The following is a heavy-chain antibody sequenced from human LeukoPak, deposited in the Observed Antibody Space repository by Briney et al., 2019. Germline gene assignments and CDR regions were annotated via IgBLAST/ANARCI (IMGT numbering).Heavy chain of an antibody. Sequence: SETLSLTCTVSGGSISSYYWSWIRQPPGKGLEWIGYIYYSGSTNYNPSLKSRVTISVDTSKNQFSLKLSSVTAAGTAVYYCARTVGRVWFDPWGQGILVTVSS. CDR3: ARTVGRVWFDP. CDR1: GGSISSYY. D-gene: IGHD3-10*01. CDR2: IYYSGST. J-gene: IGHJ5*02. V-gene: IGHV4-59*01.